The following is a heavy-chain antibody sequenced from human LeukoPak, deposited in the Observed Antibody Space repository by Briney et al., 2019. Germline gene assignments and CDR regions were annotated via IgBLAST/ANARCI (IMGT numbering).Heavy chain of an antibody. CDR1: GFTFSSYA. V-gene: IGHV3-30-3*01. CDR2: LSYDGTSK. J-gene: IGHJ4*02. CDR3: AAGEFFDY. Sequence: GGSLRLSCAASGFTFSSYAMHWVRQAPGKGLEWVAVLSYDGTSKYYADSVKGRFTISRDNSKNTLYLQMNSLRAEDTAVYYCAAGEFFDYWGQGTLVTVTS. D-gene: IGHD3-10*01.